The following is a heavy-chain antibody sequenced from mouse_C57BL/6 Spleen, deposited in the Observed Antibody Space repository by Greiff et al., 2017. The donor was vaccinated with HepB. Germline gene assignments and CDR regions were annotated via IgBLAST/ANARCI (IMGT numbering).Heavy chain of an antibody. D-gene: IGHD2-4*01. Sequence: EVKVVESGAELVRPGASVKLSCTASGFNIKDDYMHWVKQRPEQGLEWIGWLDPENGDTEYASKFQGKATITADTSSNTAYLQLSSLTSEDTAVYYCTGYDYLAWFAYWGQGTLVTVSA. J-gene: IGHJ3*01. CDR3: TGYDYLAWFAY. CDR1: GFNIKDDY. V-gene: IGHV14-4*01. CDR2: LDPENGDT.